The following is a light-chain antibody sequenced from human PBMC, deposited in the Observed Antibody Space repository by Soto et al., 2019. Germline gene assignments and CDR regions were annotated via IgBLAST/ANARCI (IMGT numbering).Light chain of an antibody. CDR2: YDS. J-gene: IGLJ3*02. V-gene: IGLV3-21*04. Sequence: SYELTQPPSVSVAPGKTARITCGGNNIGSNRVHWYQQKPGQAPVLVIYYDSDRPSGIPERFSGSNSANTATLIISRVEAGDEADYYCQVWDSSSDHGVFGGGTKLTVL. CDR1: NIGSNR. CDR3: QVWDSSSDHGV.